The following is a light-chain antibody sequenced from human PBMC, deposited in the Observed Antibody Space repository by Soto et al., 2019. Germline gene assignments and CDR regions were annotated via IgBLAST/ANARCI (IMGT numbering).Light chain of an antibody. CDR2: LGS. CDR1: QSLLHSTGNNY. V-gene: IGKV2-28*01. J-gene: IGKJ4*01. Sequence: DIVMTQSPLSLPVTPGEPSSISCRSSQSLLHSTGNNYLDWYLQKPGQSPQLLIYLGSNRASGVPDRFSGSGSGTDFTLKISRVEAEDVGVYYCMQALQTPLTFGGGSKVDI. CDR3: MQALQTPLT.